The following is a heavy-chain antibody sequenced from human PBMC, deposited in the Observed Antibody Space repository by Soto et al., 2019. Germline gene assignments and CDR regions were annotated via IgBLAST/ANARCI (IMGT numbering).Heavy chain of an antibody. CDR1: GFTFCLYW. D-gene: IGHD7-27*01. V-gene: IGHV3-7*01. Sequence: PVGSLRLSCAASGFTFCLYWMGWFRQAPGKGLEWVANLKRDGSEKYFLESVKGRFTRSRDNAKNSFYLHMNNLRAEDTAVYFCARRGPWGKLRHLWGQGT. J-gene: IGHJ4*02. CDR2: LKRDGSEK. CDR3: ARRGPWGKLRHL.